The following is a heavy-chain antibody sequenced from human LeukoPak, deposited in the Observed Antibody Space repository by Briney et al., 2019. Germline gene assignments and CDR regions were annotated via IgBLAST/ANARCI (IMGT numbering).Heavy chain of an antibody. CDR3: AKSRGIGDSSGYYFRTYYFDY. Sequence: GGSLRLSCAASGFTFSSYSMNWVRQAPGKGLEWVSSISSSNTYIYYADSVKGRFTVSRDNAQNSLYLQMNSLKAEDTAVYYCAKSRGIGDSSGYYFRTYYFDYWGQGTLVTVSS. J-gene: IGHJ4*02. V-gene: IGHV3-21*01. CDR1: GFTFSSYS. CDR2: ISSSNTYI. D-gene: IGHD3-22*01.